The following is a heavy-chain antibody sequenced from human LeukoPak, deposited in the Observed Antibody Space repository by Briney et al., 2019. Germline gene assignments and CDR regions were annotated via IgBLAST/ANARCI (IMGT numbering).Heavy chain of an antibody. CDR1: GFTFSSYA. Sequence: GGSLRLSCAASGFTFSSYAMSWVRQPPGKGLEWVSSISESGSSTYYADSVKGRFTISRDNSKNTLYLQMDSLRAEDTAVYYCGRSVYCTSVSCYYDYWGQGTLVTVSS. V-gene: IGHV3-23*01. D-gene: IGHD2-2*01. CDR2: ISESGSST. CDR3: GRSVYCTSVSCYYDY. J-gene: IGHJ4*02.